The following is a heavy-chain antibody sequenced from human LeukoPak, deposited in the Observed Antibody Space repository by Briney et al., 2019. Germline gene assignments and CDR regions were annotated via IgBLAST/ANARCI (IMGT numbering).Heavy chain of an antibody. CDR2: IYYSGST. CDR1: GFSISSSSYY. J-gene: IGHJ5*02. D-gene: IGHD2-2*02. Sequence: PSETLSLTCTVSGFSISSSSYYWGWLRQPPGKGLEWIGSIYYSGSTYYNPSLKSRVTISVDTSKNQFSLKLSSVTAADTAVYYCARHKGGYCSSTSCYISKAGNWLDPWGQGTLVTVSS. CDR3: ARHKGGYCSSTSCYISKAGNWLDP. V-gene: IGHV4-39*01.